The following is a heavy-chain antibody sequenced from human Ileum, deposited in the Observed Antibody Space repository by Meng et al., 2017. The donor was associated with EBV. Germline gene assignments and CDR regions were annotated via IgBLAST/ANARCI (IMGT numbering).Heavy chain of an antibody. CDR2: IHHTEST. V-gene: IGHV4-4*02. J-gene: IGHJ4*02. CDR3: ARESYSDSSGYYSLDY. CDR1: GGSIRSSNW. D-gene: IGHD3-22*01. Sequence: RLQESVPGLVKPSGTLSPTCAVSGGSIRSSNWWSWVRQAPGKGLEWIGEIHHTESTNYNPSLKSRVTISVDKSKNQFSLKLSSVTAADTAVYYCARESYSDSSGYYSLDYWGQGSLVTVSS.